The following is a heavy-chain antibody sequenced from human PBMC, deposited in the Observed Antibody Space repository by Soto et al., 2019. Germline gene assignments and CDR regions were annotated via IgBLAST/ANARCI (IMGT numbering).Heavy chain of an antibody. V-gene: IGHV1-69*12. Sequence: QVQLVQSGAEVKKPGSSVKVSCKASGGTFSSYAISWVRQAPGQGLEWMGGIIPIFGTANYAQKFQGRVTITADESTSTAYMELSSLRSEDTAVYYCARENGGVLMVYANWFDPWGQGTLVTVSS. CDR1: GGTFSSYA. CDR3: ARENGGVLMVYANWFDP. CDR2: IIPIFGTA. J-gene: IGHJ5*02. D-gene: IGHD2-8*01.